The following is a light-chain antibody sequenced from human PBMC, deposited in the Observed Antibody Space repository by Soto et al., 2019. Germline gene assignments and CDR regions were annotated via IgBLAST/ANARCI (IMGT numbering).Light chain of an antibody. CDR2: AAS. CDR3: QKYNSAPWT. CDR1: QTINTF. J-gene: IGKJ1*01. Sequence: DIQLTQSPSSLSASVGDRVTISFRASQTINTFLHWYQQKPGKAPKVLIYAASALQSGVPSRFSGSGSGTDFTLTISSLQPEDVAIYYCQKYNSAPWTFGQGTKVDIK. V-gene: IGKV1-27*01.